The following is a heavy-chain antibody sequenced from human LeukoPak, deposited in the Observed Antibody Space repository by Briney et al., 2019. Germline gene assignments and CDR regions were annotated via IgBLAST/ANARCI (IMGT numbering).Heavy chain of an antibody. CDR1: IGSISSYY. V-gene: IGHV4-59*01. Sequence: PSETLSLTCTVSIGSISSYYWSWIRQPPGKGLEWIGNIYYSGSTTFNPSLKSRVTLSVDTSKNQFSLKLTSVTAADTAVYHCARYSIVLDYWGQGALVTVSS. J-gene: IGHJ4*02. CDR3: ARYSIVLDY. CDR2: IYYSGST. D-gene: IGHD5-18*01.